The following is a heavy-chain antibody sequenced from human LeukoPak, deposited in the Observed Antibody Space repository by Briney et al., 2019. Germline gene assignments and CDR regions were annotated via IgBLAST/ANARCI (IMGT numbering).Heavy chain of an antibody. Sequence: ASVKVFYETSGYTFTSYGISWVRQAPGKGLEWMGWISGHNGNTHCTQKLQGRVTITTDTSTSTAYRELRGLQSDDTAVYYCARDRFDWTQGIDYWGQGTLVTVSS. J-gene: IGHJ4*02. V-gene: IGHV1-18*04. CDR1: GYTFTSYG. D-gene: IGHD3-9*01. CDR2: ISGHNGNT. CDR3: ARDRFDWTQGIDY.